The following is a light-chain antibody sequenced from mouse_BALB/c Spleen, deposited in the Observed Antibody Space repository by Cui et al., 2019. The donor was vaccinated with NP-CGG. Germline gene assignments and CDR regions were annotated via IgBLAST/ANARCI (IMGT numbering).Light chain of an antibody. Sequence: QAVVTRESALTTSPGETVTLTCSSSTGAVTTSNYANWVQEKPDHLFTGLIGGTNNRVPGVPARFSGSLIGDKAALTITGAQTEDEAIYFCALWYSNHWVFGGGTKLTVL. J-gene: IGLJ1*01. CDR2: GTN. CDR1: TGAVTTSNY. CDR3: ALWYSNHWV. V-gene: IGLV1*01.